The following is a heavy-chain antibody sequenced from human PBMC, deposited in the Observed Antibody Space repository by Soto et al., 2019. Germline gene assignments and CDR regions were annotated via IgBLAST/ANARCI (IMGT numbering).Heavy chain of an antibody. CDR2: ISGSGGST. J-gene: IGHJ5*02. CDR1: GFTFSSYA. V-gene: IGHV3-23*01. CDR3: AKGLITIFGVVRNNWFNP. Sequence: GGSLRLSCAASGFTFSSYAMSWVRQAPGKGLEWVSAISGSGGSTYYADSVKGRFTISRDNSKNTLYLQMNSLRAEDTAVYYCAKGLITIFGVVRNNWFNPWGQGTLVTVSS. D-gene: IGHD3-3*01.